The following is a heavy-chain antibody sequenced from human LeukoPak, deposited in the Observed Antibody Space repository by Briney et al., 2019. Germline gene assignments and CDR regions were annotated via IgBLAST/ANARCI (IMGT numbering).Heavy chain of an antibody. D-gene: IGHD3-16*01. J-gene: IGHJ4*02. V-gene: IGHV3-48*02. CDR3: ASSSWGNYEGY. CDR2: IGSSSSPI. Sequence: GGSLRLSCAASGFTFSTYSLNWVRQAPGKGLEWLSYIGSSSSPIYYADSVKGRFTISRDNAKNSLYLQMSGLRDDDTAVYYCASSSWGNYEGYWGQGTLVTVSS. CDR1: GFTFSTYS.